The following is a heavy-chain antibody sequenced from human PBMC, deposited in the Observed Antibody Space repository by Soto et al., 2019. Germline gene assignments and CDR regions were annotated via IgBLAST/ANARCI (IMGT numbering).Heavy chain of an antibody. V-gene: IGHV3-13*04. CDR1: GFTFSSYD. CDR2: IGTAGDT. CDR3: ARAIGPTLFDY. D-gene: IGHD3-22*01. Sequence: VGSLRLSCSASGFTFSSYDMHWVRQGPGKGLEWVSAIGTAGDTNYAGSVKGRFTISRENAKNSLYLQMNSLRAGDTAIYFCARAIGPTLFDYWGQGTLVTVSS. J-gene: IGHJ4*02.